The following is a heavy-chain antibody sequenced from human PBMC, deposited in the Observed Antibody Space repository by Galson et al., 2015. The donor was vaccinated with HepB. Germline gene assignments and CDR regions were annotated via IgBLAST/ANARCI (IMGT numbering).Heavy chain of an antibody. CDR3: ARRISLVRGIITKPDYYYGMDV. Sequence: SLRLSCAASEFTFSSYWMNWVRQAPGKGLEWGANINPDGSEKYYVASLKGRFTISRDNAKNSLYLQMDSLRAEDKAVYYCARRISLVRGIITKPDYYYGMDVWGQGTTVTVAS. CDR1: EFTFSSYW. CDR2: INPDGSEK. D-gene: IGHD3-10*01. V-gene: IGHV3-7*03. J-gene: IGHJ6*02.